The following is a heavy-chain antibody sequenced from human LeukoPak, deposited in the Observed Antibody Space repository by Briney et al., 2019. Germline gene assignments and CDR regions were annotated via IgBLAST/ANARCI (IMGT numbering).Heavy chain of an antibody. D-gene: IGHD6-13*01. CDR3: ARVSAGGTGGPLFDY. V-gene: IGHV4-59*01. CDR2: IYYRGST. Sequence: SETLSLTCTVSGDSISSYYWTWIRQPPGKGLEWIGYIYYRGSTNYNPPLKNRVTISMDTSKNQFSLKLSSATAADTAVYYCARVSAGGTGGPLFDYWGQGTLVTVSS. J-gene: IGHJ4*02. CDR1: GDSISSYY.